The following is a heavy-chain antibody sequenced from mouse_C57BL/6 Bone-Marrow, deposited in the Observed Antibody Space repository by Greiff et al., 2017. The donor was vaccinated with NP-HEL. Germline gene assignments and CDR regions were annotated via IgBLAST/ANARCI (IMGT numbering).Heavy chain of an antibody. Sequence: EVHLVESGGGLVKPGGSLKLSCAASGFTLSSYAMSWVRQTPEKRLEWVATISDGGSYTYYPDNVKGRFTISRDNAKNNLYLQMSQLKSEDTAMYYCARDDGYDVWYFDVWGTGTTVTVSS. CDR1: GFTLSSYA. J-gene: IGHJ1*03. CDR2: ISDGGSYT. CDR3: ARDDGYDVWYFDV. D-gene: IGHD2-2*01. V-gene: IGHV5-4*01.